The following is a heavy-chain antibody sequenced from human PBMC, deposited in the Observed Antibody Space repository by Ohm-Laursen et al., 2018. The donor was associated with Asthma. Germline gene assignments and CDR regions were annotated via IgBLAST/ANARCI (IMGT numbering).Heavy chain of an antibody. CDR3: AKDQLSYSSSWYWFDP. CDR2: ISWNSGSI. D-gene: IGHD6-13*01. V-gene: IGHV3-9*01. Sequence: SLRLSCTASGFTFDDYAMHWVRQAPGKGLEWVSGISWNSGSIGYADSVKGRFTISRDNAKNSLYLQMNSLRAEDTALYYCAKDQLSYSSSWYWFDPWGQGPLVTVSS. CDR1: GFTFDDYA. J-gene: IGHJ5*02.